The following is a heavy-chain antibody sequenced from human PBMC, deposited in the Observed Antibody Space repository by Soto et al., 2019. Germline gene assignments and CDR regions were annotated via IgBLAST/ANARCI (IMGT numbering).Heavy chain of an antibody. CDR1: GFTFSSYA. J-gene: IGHJ4*03. D-gene: IGHD1-26*01. Sequence: EVQLLESGGGLVQPGGSLRLSCAASGFTFSSYAMRWVRQAPGKGLEWVSAISGSGGSTYYADSVKGRCTISRDNSKNSRYLQMNSLRAEDTAVYYCARRGSGSYYDYWGHGTLVTVPS. CDR3: ARRGSGSYYDY. CDR2: ISGSGGST. V-gene: IGHV3-23*01.